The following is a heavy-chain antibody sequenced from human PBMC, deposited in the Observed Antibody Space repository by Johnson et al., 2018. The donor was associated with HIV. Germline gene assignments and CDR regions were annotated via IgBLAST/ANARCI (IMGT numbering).Heavy chain of an antibody. V-gene: IGHV3-30*02. CDR3: ARGHYYGFDI. CDR1: GFTFSDYY. D-gene: IGHD2/OR15-2a*01. J-gene: IGHJ3*02. CDR2: IRYDGSNK. Sequence: QVQVVESGGGLVKPGGSLRLSCAASGFTFSDYYMSWVRQAPGKGLEWVAFIRYDGSNKKYADSVKGRFSISRDNSKNTLYLQMNSLRAEDTAVYYCARGHYYGFDIWGPGTMVTVSS.